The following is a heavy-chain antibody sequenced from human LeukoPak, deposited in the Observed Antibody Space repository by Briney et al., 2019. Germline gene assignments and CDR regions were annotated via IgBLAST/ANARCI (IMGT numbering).Heavy chain of an antibody. CDR1: GGSFSGYY. Sequence: SETLSLTCAVYGGSFSGYYWSWIRQPPGKGLEWIGEINHSGSTNYNSSLKSRVTISVDTSKNQFSLKLSSVTAADTAVYYCARQIVVVPAAISDAFDIWGQGTMVTVSS. CDR2: INHSGST. J-gene: IGHJ3*02. V-gene: IGHV4-34*01. CDR3: ARQIVVVPAAISDAFDI. D-gene: IGHD2-2*01.